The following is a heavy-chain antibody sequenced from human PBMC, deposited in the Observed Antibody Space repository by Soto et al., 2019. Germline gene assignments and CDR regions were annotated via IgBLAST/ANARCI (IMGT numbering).Heavy chain of an antibody. CDR2: IYYSGGT. CDR1: GGSISSYY. Sequence: SETLSLTCTVSGGSISSYYWSWIRQPPGKGLEWIGYIYYSGGTNYNPSLKSRVTISVDTSKNQFSLKLSSVTAADTAVYYCARSTTGTSNNWFDPWGQGTLVTVSS. D-gene: IGHD1-1*01. J-gene: IGHJ5*02. CDR3: ARSTTGTSNNWFDP. V-gene: IGHV4-59*01.